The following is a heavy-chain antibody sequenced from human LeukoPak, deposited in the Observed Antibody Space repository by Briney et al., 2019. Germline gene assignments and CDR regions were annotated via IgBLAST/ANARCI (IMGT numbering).Heavy chain of an antibody. D-gene: IGHD3-22*01. CDR3: ARDYYDSSGSPDY. V-gene: IGHV1-2*02. CDR1: GGTFSSYA. CDR2: INPNSGGT. Sequence: GASVKVSCKASGGTFSSYAISWVRQAPGQGLEWMGWINPNSGGTNYAQKFQGRVTMTRDTSISTAYMELSRLRSDDTAVYYCARDYYDSSGSPDYWGQGTLVTVSS. J-gene: IGHJ4*02.